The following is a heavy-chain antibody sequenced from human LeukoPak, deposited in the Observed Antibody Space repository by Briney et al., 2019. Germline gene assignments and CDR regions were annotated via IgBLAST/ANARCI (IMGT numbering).Heavy chain of an antibody. Sequence: SETLSLTCTVSGGSISTYYWSWIRQPAGKGLEWIGRMYTGGTTKYNPSLKSRVTMSVDTSNNQFSLKVSSVTAADTAVYYCARDQGSYYGVDVWGQGTTVTVSS. J-gene: IGHJ6*02. CDR3: ARDQGSYYGVDV. CDR2: MYTGGTT. V-gene: IGHV4-4*07. CDR1: GGSISTYY.